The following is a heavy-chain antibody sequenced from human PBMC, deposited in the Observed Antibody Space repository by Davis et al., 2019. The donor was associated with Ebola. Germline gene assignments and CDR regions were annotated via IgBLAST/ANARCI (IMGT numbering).Heavy chain of an antibody. CDR1: GYTFTNYY. CDR2: INPNFGGK. CDR3: ARGHTYCRWDDWFDP. J-gene: IGHJ5*02. Sequence: ASVKVSCKASGYTFTNYYMHWVRQAPGQGLEWMGRINPNFGGKIYAQKFQDRVTMTIDTSINTAYMELDRLRSDDTAVYYCARGHTYCRWDDWFDPWGQGTLVTVSS. V-gene: IGHV1-2*06. D-gene: IGHD1-26*01.